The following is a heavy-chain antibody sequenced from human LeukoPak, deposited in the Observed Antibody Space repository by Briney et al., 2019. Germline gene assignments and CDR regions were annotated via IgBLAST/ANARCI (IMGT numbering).Heavy chain of an antibody. Sequence: ASVKVSCKASGYTFTSYGISWVRQAPGQGLEWMGWISAYNGNTNYAQKLQGRVTMTTDTSTSTAYMELRSLRSDDTAVYYCARDFVPSFRYDSSGQGAFDIWGQGTMVTVSS. CDR1: GYTFTSYG. D-gene: IGHD3-22*01. CDR2: ISAYNGNT. CDR3: ARDFVPSFRYDSSGQGAFDI. V-gene: IGHV1-18*01. J-gene: IGHJ3*02.